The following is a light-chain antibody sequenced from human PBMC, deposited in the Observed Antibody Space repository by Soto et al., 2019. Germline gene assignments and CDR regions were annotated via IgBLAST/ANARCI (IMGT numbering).Light chain of an antibody. CDR1: QAISTY. V-gene: IGKV1-9*01. CDR2: AAS. Sequence: DIQLTQSPSFLSASVGDRVTITCRASQAISTYLAWFQQRPGKAPKLLIYAASTLQSGVPSRFSGSGSGTECTLTISSLQPEDFATYYCQQLKSYPLSVGGGTKVEIK. CDR3: QQLKSYPLS. J-gene: IGKJ4*01.